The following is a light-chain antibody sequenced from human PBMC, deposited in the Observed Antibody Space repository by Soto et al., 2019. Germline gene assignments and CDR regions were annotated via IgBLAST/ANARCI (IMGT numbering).Light chain of an antibody. Sequence: EIVLTQSPGTLSLSPGERATLSCRASQSVSSTYLAWYQQKPGQAPRLLIYSASSRATGIPDRFRGSGSGTDFTLTISRLEPEDLAVYYCQQRSTFGQGTKVEVK. J-gene: IGKJ1*01. CDR3: QQRST. V-gene: IGKV3-20*01. CDR2: SAS. CDR1: QSVSSTY.